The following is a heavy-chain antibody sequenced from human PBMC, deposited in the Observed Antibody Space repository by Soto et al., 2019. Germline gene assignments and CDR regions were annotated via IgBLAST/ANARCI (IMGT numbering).Heavy chain of an antibody. CDR1: GGTFSSYA. CDR2: IIPIFGTA. CDR3: ATHTKRYSGYDGLLFDY. D-gene: IGHD5-12*01. V-gene: IGHV1-69*13. J-gene: IGHJ4*02. Sequence: SVKVSCKASGGTFSSYAISWVRQAPGQGLEWMGGIIPIFGTANYAQKFQGRVTITADESTSTAYMELSSLRSEDTAVYYCATHTKRYSGYDGLLFDYWGQGTLVTVSS.